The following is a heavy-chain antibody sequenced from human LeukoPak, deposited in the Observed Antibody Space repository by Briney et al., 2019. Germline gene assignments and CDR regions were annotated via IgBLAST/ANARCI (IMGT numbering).Heavy chain of an antibody. V-gene: IGHV4-61*01. D-gene: IGHD2-21*02. J-gene: IGHJ3*01. CDR3: ARDERMTLYAFDF. CDR1: GGSVSSGSYY. Sequence: SETLSLTCTVSGGSVSSGSYYWSWIRQPPGKGLEWIGYIYYSGSTNYNPSLKSRVTISVDTSKNQFSLKLSSVTTADTAVYYCARDERMTLYAFDFWGQGTMVTVSS. CDR2: IYYSGST.